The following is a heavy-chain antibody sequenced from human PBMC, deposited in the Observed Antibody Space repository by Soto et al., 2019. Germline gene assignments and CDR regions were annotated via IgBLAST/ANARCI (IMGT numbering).Heavy chain of an antibody. J-gene: IGHJ5*02. CDR1: GASVSSYY. D-gene: IGHD1-26*01. CDR2: IYYIGAY. CDR3: ARTTESRDWLDP. Sequence: PSETMSLTCSVSGASVSSYYWSWVRQPPGKGLEWIGYIYYIGAYNYNPSPKSRVTISVDTSKIQFSLKLNSVTAADTAVYYCARTTESRDWLDPWGQGTLVTVSS. V-gene: IGHV4-59*02.